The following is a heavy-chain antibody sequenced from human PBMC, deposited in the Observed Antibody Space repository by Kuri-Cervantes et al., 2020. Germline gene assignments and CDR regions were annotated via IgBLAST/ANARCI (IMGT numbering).Heavy chain of an antibody. D-gene: IGHD5-24*01. V-gene: IGHV1-3*01. CDR2: INAGNGNT. CDR3: ARVDVPPWGKTATFSSVPIN. CDR1: GYTFTSYA. J-gene: IGHJ4*02. Sequence: ASVKVSCKASGYTFTSYAMHWVRQAPGQRLEWMGWINAGNGNTKYSQKFQGRVTITRDTSASTAYMELSSLRSEDTAVYYCARVDVPPWGKTATFSSVPINWGQGTLVTVSS.